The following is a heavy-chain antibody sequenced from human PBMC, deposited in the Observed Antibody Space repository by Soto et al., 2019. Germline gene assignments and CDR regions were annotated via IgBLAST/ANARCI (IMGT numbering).Heavy chain of an antibody. V-gene: IGHV1-69*13. CDR2: IIPIFGTA. J-gene: IGHJ6*02. D-gene: IGHD6-13*01. CDR1: GGTFSSYA. Sequence: ASVKVSCKASGGTFSSYAISWVRQAPGQGLEWMGGIIPIFGTANYAQKFQGRVTITADESTSTAYMELSSLRSEDTAVYYCARDSSPGSSSTFGYYGMDVWGQGTTVTVSS. CDR3: ARDSSPGSSSTFGYYGMDV.